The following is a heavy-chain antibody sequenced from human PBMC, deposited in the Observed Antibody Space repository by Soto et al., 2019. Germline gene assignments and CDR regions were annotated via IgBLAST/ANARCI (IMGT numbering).Heavy chain of an antibody. D-gene: IGHD6-6*01. Sequence: QVQLVESGGGVVQPGRSLRLSCAASGFTFSNYAMHWVRQAPGKGLEWVAVISYDGSNKYYADSVKGRFTISRDNSKNTLYLQMNSLRAEDTAVYYCARPPQTRSKYFDYWGQGTLVTVSS. CDR1: GFTFSNYA. V-gene: IGHV3-30-3*01. CDR2: ISYDGSNK. J-gene: IGHJ4*02. CDR3: ARPPQTRSKYFDY.